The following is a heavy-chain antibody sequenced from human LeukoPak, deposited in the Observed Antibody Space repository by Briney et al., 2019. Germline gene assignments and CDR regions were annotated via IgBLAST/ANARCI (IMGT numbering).Heavy chain of an antibody. CDR2: IRGSGGSS. D-gene: IGHD3-22*01. J-gene: IGHJ4*02. Sequence: GGSLRLSCAASGFTFSSNAMSWVRQAPGKGLEWVSAIRGSGGSSYYADSVKGRFTISRDNSKNTLYLQMNSLRAEDTAVYYCVGYDHFDYWGQGTLVTVSS. CDR3: VGYDHFDY. V-gene: IGHV3-23*01. CDR1: GFTFSSNA.